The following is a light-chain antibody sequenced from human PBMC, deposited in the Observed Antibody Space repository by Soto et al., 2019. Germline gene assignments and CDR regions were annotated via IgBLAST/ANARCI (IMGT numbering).Light chain of an antibody. V-gene: IGKV3-20*01. J-gene: IGKJ2*01. CDR2: GAS. CDR3: QHCRGSPPMYT. Sequence: EIVLTQSPGTLSLSPGERATLSCRASQTVSSTYLAWYQQKPGQAPRLLIHGASSRAIGIPDRFSGSGSGTDFTLTISRLEPEDFAVYYCQHCRGSPPMYTFGQGTKLEIK. CDR1: QTVSSTY.